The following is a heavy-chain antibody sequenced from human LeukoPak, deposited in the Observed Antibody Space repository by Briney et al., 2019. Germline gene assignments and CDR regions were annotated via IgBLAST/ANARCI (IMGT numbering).Heavy chain of an antibody. CDR2: IRYDGSSK. J-gene: IGHJ6*03. CDR1: GFTFSSYD. D-gene: IGHD6-19*01. Sequence: PGGSLRLSCAASGFTFSSYDIHWVRQAPGKGLEWVAFIRYDGSSKYYADSVRGRFTISRDNSKNTLYLQMNSLRAEDTAVYFCAKGSKAVLFTRDHYMDVWGKGTTVTISS. CDR3: AKGSKAVLFTRDHYMDV. V-gene: IGHV3-30*02.